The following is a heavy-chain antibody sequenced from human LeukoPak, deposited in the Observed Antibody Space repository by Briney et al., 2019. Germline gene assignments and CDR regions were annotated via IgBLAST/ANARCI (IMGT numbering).Heavy chain of an antibody. Sequence: SETLSLTCTVSGGSISSYYWSWIRQPPGKGLEWIGYTYYSGSTNYNPSLKSRVTISVDTSKNQFSLKLRSVTAADTAVYYCARVTGYTIEDYFDYWGQGTLVTVSS. CDR2: TYYSGST. D-gene: IGHD3-9*01. CDR1: GGSISSYY. CDR3: ARVTGYTIEDYFDY. J-gene: IGHJ4*02. V-gene: IGHV4-59*01.